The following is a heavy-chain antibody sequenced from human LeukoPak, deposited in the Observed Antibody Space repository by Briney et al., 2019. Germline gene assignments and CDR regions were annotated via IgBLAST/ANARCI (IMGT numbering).Heavy chain of an antibody. CDR3: ARDGPGSGKTYFDY. D-gene: IGHD3-10*01. J-gene: IGHJ4*02. CDR2: ISAYNGNT. CDR1: GYTFTSYG. Sequence: ASVKVSCKASGYTFTSYGFSWVRQAPGQGLEWMGWISAYNGNTKYAQKLQGRVTMTRDTSISTAYMELSRLSSDDTAVYYCARDGPGSGKTYFDYWGQGTLVTVSS. V-gene: IGHV1-18*01.